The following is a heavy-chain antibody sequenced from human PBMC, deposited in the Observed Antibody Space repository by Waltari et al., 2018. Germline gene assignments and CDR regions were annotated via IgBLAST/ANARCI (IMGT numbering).Heavy chain of an antibody. J-gene: IGHJ2*01. CDR1: GGSISSYY. Sequence: QVQLQESGPGLVKPSDTLSLTCTVSGGSISSYYWCWIRQPPGKGLEWIGYSYYIGCTNYNPSLKSRVTISVDTSKNQFSLKLSSVTAADTAVYYWASRYSSSWPNWYFDLWGRGTLVTVSS. CDR3: ASRYSSSWPNWYFDL. V-gene: IGHV4-59*07. CDR2: SYYIGCT. D-gene: IGHD6-13*01.